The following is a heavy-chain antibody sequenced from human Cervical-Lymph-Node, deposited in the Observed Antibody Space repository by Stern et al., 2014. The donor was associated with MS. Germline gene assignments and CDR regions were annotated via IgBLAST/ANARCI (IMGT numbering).Heavy chain of an antibody. Sequence: VQLVQSGGGLVQPGGSLRLSCAASGFTFSSYSMNWVRQAPGKGLEWVSYISSSSSTIYYADSVKGRFTISRDNAKNSLYLQMNSLRDEDTAVYYCARESFSRTVTTLDYWGQGTLVTVSS. J-gene: IGHJ4*02. CDR1: GFTFSSYS. V-gene: IGHV3-48*02. CDR3: ARESFSRTVTTLDY. D-gene: IGHD4-17*01. CDR2: ISSSSSTI.